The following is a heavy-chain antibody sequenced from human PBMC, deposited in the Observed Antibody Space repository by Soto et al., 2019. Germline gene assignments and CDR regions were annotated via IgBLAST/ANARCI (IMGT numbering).Heavy chain of an antibody. J-gene: IGHJ1*01. CDR1: GGSISSGGYY. Sequence: SETLSLTCTVSGGSISSGGYYWSWIRQHPGKGLEWIGYIYYSGSTYYNPSLKSRATISVDTSKNQFFLKLSSVTAADTAVYYCARLNAGGGYYEEREGYFQHWGQGTLVSVSS. D-gene: IGHD3-22*01. CDR3: ARLNAGGGYYEEREGYFQH. CDR2: IYYSGST. V-gene: IGHV4-31*03.